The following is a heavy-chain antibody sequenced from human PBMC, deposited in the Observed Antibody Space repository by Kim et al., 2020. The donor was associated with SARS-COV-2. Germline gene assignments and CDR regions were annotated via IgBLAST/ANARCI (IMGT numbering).Heavy chain of an antibody. CDR1: GYTFTSYY. Sequence: ASVKVSCKASGYTFTSYYMHWVRQAPGQGLEWMGIINPSGGSTSYAQKFQGRVTMTSDTSTSTVYMELSSLRSEDTAVYYCARDLGYSNGYYYNYGMDGWGQGTTVTV. CDR3: ARDLGYSNGYYYNYGMDG. CDR2: INPSGGST. D-gene: IGHD5-18*01. J-gene: IGHJ6*02. V-gene: IGHV1-46*01.